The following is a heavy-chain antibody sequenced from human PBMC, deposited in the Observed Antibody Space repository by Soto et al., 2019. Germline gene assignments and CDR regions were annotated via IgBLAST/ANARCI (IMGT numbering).Heavy chain of an antibody. CDR2: IHSGST. CDR3: ARLAGYCSGTSCYGYYGMDV. CDR1: GGSISSDY. V-gene: IGHV4-59*08. D-gene: IGHD2-2*01. J-gene: IGHJ6*02. Sequence: SETLSLTCTVSGGSISSDYWNWIRQPPRKGLEWIGYIHSGSTTYSASLRSRVTISVDTSKNQFSLKLSSVTAADTAVYFCARLAGYCSGTSCYGYYGMDVWGQGTTVTVS.